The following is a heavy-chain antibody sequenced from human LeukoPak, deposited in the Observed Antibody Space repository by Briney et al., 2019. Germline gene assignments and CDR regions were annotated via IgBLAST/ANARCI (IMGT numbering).Heavy chain of an antibody. J-gene: IGHJ6*02. CDR1: GGTFSSYA. CDR2: IIPIFGTA. CDR3: AREDDFWSGPPYYYYGMDV. V-gene: IGHV1-69*01. D-gene: IGHD3-3*01. Sequence: SVKVSCKASGGTFSSYAISWMRQAPGQGLEWMRGIIPIFGTANYAQKFQGRVTITADESTSTAYMELSSLRSEDTAVYYCAREDDFWSGPPYYYYGMDVWGQGTTVTVSS.